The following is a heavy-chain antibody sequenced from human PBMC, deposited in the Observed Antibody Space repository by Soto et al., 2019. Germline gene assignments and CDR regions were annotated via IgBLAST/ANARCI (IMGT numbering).Heavy chain of an antibody. CDR3: ARSRHGYSFYLYYGMDG. V-gene: IGHV3-30*03. Sequence: PGGSLRLSCTASGFTFTSYDMHWVRQAPGKGLEWMALILHDGSAEYYADSVKGRFTISRDNSRSTLYLQMNSLRAEDTAVYYCARSRHGYSFYLYYGMDGCGKGTTVTVYS. CDR2: ILHDGSAE. D-gene: IGHD4-4*01. CDR1: GFTFTSYD. J-gene: IGHJ6*04.